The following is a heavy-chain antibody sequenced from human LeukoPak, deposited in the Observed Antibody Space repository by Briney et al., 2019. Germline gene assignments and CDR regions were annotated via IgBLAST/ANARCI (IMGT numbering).Heavy chain of an antibody. CDR1: GFSFSTYS. D-gene: IGHD3-3*01. CDR3: AGYDFWSGYNVAFDI. V-gene: IGHV3-48*01. CDR2: ISSSSSTI. Sequence: GGSLRLSCAASGFSFSTYSMNWVRQAPGKGLEWVSYISSSSSTIYYADSVKGRFTISRDNAKNSLYLQMNSLRAEDTAVYYCAGYDFWSGYNVAFDIWGQGTMVTVSS. J-gene: IGHJ3*02.